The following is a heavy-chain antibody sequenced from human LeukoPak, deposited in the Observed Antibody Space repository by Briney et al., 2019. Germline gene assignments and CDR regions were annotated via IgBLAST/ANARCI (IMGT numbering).Heavy chain of an antibody. J-gene: IGHJ1*01. CDR3: AKRDCSGGSCYSD. Sequence: PGGSLRLSCAASGFTFSSYAMSWVRQAPGKGLEWVSAISGSGGSTYYADSVKGRFTISRDNSKNTLYLQMNSLRAEDTAVYCCAKRDCSGGSCYSDWGQGTLVTVSS. D-gene: IGHD2-15*01. CDR2: ISGSGGST. CDR1: GFTFSSYA. V-gene: IGHV3-23*01.